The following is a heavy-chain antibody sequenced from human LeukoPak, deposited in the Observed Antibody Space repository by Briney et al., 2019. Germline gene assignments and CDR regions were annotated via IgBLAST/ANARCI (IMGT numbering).Heavy chain of an antibody. CDR1: GGSISSYY. Sequence: SETLSLTCTISGGSISSYYWSWIRQPPGKGLEWIGYIYYSGSTNYNPSLKSRVTISVDTSKNQFSLKLSSVTAADTAVYYCARDLAAYYYDSSAPYAFDIWGQGTMVTVSS. D-gene: IGHD3-22*01. V-gene: IGHV4-59*01. CDR3: ARDLAAYYYDSSAPYAFDI. J-gene: IGHJ3*02. CDR2: IYYSGST.